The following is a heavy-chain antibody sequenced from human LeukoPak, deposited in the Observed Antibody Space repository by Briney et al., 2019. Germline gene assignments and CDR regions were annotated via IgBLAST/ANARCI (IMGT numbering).Heavy chain of an antibody. Sequence: GGSLRLSCAASGFTFSSYSMNWVRQAPGKGLEGVSSISSSSSYIYYADSVKGRFTISRDNAKNSLYLQMNSLRAEDTAVYYCARDLGLIAVAGTSDYWGQGTLVTVSS. CDR2: ISSSSSYI. CDR3: ARDLGLIAVAGTSDY. D-gene: IGHD6-19*01. CDR1: GFTFSSYS. V-gene: IGHV3-21*01. J-gene: IGHJ4*02.